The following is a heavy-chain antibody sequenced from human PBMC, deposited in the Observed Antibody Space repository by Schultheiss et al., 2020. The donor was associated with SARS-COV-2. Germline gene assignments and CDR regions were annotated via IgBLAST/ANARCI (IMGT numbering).Heavy chain of an antibody. CDR2: ISGSGGST. CDR1: GFTFSSYS. Sequence: GGSLRLSCAASGFTFSSYSMNWVRQAPGKGLEWVSAISGSGGSTYYADSVKGRFTISRDNSKNTLYLQMNSLRAEDTAVYYCARGPRRYYGMDVWGQGTTVTVSS. CDR3: ARGPRRYYGMDV. J-gene: IGHJ6*02. V-gene: IGHV3-23*01.